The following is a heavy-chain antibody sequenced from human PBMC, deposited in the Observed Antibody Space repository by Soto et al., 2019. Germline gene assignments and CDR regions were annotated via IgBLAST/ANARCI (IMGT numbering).Heavy chain of an antibody. CDR1: GFTFSSYA. D-gene: IGHD3-22*01. CDR2: ISDDGSND. J-gene: IGHJ4*02. CDR3: AKSGGGGYDSNSDHSGGLLMGPS. V-gene: IGHV3-30-3*01. Sequence: GGSLRLSCAASGFTFSSYAMHWVRQAPGKXLEWVAVISDDGSNDYYADSVKGRFTISRDDSKSTLWLQMNSLRVEDTAVYYCAKSGGGGYDSNSDHSGGLLMGPSWGQGTLVTVYS.